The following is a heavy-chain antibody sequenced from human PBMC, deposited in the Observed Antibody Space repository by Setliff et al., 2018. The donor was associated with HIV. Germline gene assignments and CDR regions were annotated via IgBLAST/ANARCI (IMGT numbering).Heavy chain of an antibody. V-gene: IGHV3-48*01. Sequence: HPGGSLRLSCAGSGFTFDSHGMIWVRQAPGRGLEWLSYINPAGITMYYADSVRGRFTISRDNAQSSLYLQINSLRAEDTAVYYCARSQGYSGYVNWFDPWGQGTLVTVSS. CDR3: ARSQGYSGYVNWFDP. CDR2: INPAGITM. CDR1: GFTFDSHG. D-gene: IGHD5-12*01. J-gene: IGHJ5*02.